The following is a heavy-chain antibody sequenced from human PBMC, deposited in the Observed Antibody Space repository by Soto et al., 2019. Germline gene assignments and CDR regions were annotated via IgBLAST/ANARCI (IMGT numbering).Heavy chain of an antibody. V-gene: IGHV3-21*06. J-gene: IGHJ4*02. CDR2: ISSTTNYI. CDR3: ARESEDLTSNFDY. CDR1: GFTFTRYS. Sequence: PAGSLRLSCAASGFTFTRYSMNWVRQARGKGLEWVSSISSTTNYIYYGGSMKGRFTISRDNAKNSLYLEMNSLRAEYTAVYYCARESEDLTSNFDYWGQGTLVTVSS.